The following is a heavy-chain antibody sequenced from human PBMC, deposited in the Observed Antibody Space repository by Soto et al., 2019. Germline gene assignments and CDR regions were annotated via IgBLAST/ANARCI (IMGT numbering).Heavy chain of an antibody. CDR1: GGSISSGGYY. D-gene: IGHD3-16*01. J-gene: IGHJ4*02. V-gene: IGHV4-31*03. Sequence: SETLSLTCTVSGGSISSGGYYWSWIRQHPGKGLEWIGYIYYSGSTYYNPSLKSRVAISVDTSKNQFSLKLSSVTAADTAVYYCARAPYQHNFDYWGQGTLVTVSS. CDR2: IYYSGST. CDR3: ARAPYQHNFDY.